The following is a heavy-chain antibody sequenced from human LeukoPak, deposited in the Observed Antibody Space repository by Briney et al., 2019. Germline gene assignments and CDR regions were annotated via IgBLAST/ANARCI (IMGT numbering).Heavy chain of an antibody. J-gene: IGHJ4*02. CDR3: ARRGSYYEYYFDY. D-gene: IGHD1-26*01. CDR2: IYTSGST. Sequence: SETLSLTCTVSGGSISSYYWSWIRQPPGKGLEWIGYIYTSGSTNYNPSLKSRVTISVDTSKNQFSLKLSSVTAADTAVYYCARRGSYYEYYFDYGGQGTLGTVSS. CDR1: GGSISSYY. V-gene: IGHV4-4*09.